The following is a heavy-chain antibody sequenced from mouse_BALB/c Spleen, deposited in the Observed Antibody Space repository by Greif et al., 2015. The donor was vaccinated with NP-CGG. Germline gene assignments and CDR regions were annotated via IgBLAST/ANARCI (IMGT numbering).Heavy chain of an antibody. Sequence: EVMLVESGGGLVQPGGSRKLSCAASGFTFSSFGMHWVRQAPEKGLEWVAYISSGSSTIYYADTVKGRFTISRDNPKNTLFLQMTSLRSEDTAMYYCARRVITTHYAMDYWGQGTSVTVSS. CDR2: ISSGSSTI. V-gene: IGHV5-17*02. D-gene: IGHD2-4*01. CDR3: ARRVITTHYAMDY. CDR1: GFTFSSFG. J-gene: IGHJ4*01.